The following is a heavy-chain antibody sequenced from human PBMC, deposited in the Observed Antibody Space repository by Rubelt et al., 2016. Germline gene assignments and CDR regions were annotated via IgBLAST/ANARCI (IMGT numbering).Heavy chain of an antibody. D-gene: IGHD5-24*01. J-gene: IGHJ2*01. CDR2: IKQDGNTK. V-gene: IGHV3-7*03. Sequence: RSLRLSCAASGSTFSDYAMHWVRQAPGKGLEWLANIKQDGNTKFYVDSVEGRFTISRDNAKDSPYLQMNSLRAEDTAIYYCAIHRRSWYFDLWGRGTLVTVSS. CDR3: AIHRRSWYFDL. CDR1: GSTFSDYA.